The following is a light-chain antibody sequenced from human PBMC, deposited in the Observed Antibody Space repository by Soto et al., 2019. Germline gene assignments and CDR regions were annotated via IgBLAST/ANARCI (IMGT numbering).Light chain of an antibody. CDR3: QQRSNWT. Sequence: IVLTQSPATLSLSPGERATLSCRASQSVSSYLAWYQQKPGQAPRLLIYDASNRATGIPARFSGSGSGTDFTLTISSLEPEDLAVYYCQQRSNWTFGQGTKVDIK. CDR1: QSVSSY. V-gene: IGKV3-11*01. J-gene: IGKJ1*01. CDR2: DAS.